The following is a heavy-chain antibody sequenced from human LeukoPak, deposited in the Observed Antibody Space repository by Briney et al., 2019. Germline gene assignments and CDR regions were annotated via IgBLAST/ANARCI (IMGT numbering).Heavy chain of an antibody. J-gene: IGHJ6*04. Sequence: GGSLRLSCAASGFIFSNYGMSWVRQAPGKVLEWISSISSGGSTYYADSVRGRLTISRDNSKNSLYLQMNSLRAEDTAVYYCAELGITMIGGVWGKGTTVTISS. CDR3: AELGITMIGGV. CDR2: ISSGGST. V-gene: IGHV3-23*01. D-gene: IGHD3-10*02. CDR1: GFIFSNYG.